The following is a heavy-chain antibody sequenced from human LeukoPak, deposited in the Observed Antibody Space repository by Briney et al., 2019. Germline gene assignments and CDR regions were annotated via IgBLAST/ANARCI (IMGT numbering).Heavy chain of an antibody. J-gene: IGHJ4*02. V-gene: IGHV1-18*01. D-gene: IGHD6-13*01. Sequence: GSVNVSFKASGYILPQYLISSVRQPPGQQVEWMGGISIYNGNTNYAQKLQGRVTMTTDISKSTAYRELRSLRSDDTAVYYCARFGTGYSSRNDYVGQRTLVTCS. CDR3: ARFGTGYSSRNDY. CDR1: GYILPQYL. CDR2: ISIYNGNT.